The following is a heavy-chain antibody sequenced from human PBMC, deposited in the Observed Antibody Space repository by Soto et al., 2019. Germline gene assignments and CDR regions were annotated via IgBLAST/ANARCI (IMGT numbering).Heavy chain of an antibody. V-gene: IGHV1-18*01. CDR2: ISGSSGST. CDR1: GYAFTSYG. Sequence: QVQLEQSGAEVKQPGASVKVSCKTSGYAFTSYGVSWVRPASGQGLEWMAWISGSSGSTYYAQNFQGRVTVTTDTSTDTASMELRSLRSGDSAIYYCARGNYFGSGTVDYWGQGTLVTVSS. J-gene: IGHJ4*02. CDR3: ARGNYFGSGTVDY. D-gene: IGHD3-10*01.